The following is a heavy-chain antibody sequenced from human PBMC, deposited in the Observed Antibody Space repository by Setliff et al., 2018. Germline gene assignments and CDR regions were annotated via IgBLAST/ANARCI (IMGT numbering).Heavy chain of an antibody. CDR3: AREQWLDPPGYYHMDV. Sequence: SETLSLTCTVSGGSISSYYWSWIRQPAGKGLEWIGHIYIGGSANYNPSPKSRVTMSIDTSKNQFSLKLNSVTAADMAVYYCAREQWLDPPGYYHMDVWAKGTTVTVSS. J-gene: IGHJ6*03. D-gene: IGHD6-19*01. CDR2: IYIGGSA. V-gene: IGHV4-4*07. CDR1: GGSISSYY.